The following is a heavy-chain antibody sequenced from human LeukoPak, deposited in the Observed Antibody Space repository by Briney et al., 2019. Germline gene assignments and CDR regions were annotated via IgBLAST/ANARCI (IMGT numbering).Heavy chain of an antibody. CDR2: ISYDGSNK. Sequence: GGSLRLSCAASGFTFSSYAMHWVRQAPGKGLEWVAVISYDGSNKYYADSVKGRFTISRDNSRNTLYLQMNSLRAEDTAVYYCAPGYYYDSSGYGYWGQGTLVTVSS. V-gene: IGHV3-30*04. CDR1: GFTFSSYA. J-gene: IGHJ4*02. D-gene: IGHD3-22*01. CDR3: APGYYYDSSGYGY.